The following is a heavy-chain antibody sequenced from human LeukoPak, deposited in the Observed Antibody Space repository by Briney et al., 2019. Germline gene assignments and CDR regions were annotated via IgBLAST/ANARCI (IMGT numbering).Heavy chain of an antibody. CDR2: MNPNSGNT. D-gene: IGHD3-10*01. V-gene: IGHV1-8*01. CDR3: ARGNTKKRITMVRGVIIGYYMDV. CDR1: GYTFTSYD. J-gene: IGHJ6*03. Sequence: ASVKVSCKASGYTFTSYDINWVRQATGQGLEWMGWMNPNSGNTGYAQKFQGRVTMTRNTSISTAYMELSSLRSEDTAVYYCARGNTKKRITMVRGVIIGYYMDVWGKGTTVTISS.